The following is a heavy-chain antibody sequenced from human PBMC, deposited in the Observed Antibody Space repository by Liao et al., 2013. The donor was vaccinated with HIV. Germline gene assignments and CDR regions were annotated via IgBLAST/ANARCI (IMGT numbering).Heavy chain of an antibody. V-gene: IGHV4-59*10. CDR1: GGSFNGYS. CDR3: ARTTLMAGALNYYYMDV. D-gene: IGHD5-24*01. J-gene: IGHJ6*03. Sequence: VQLQQGGAGLLKPSETLSLTCGVYGGSFNGYSWNWIRQSPAKGLEWIGSIYTSGSTNYNPSLKSRVTISVDTSKNQFSLRLSSVTAADTAVYYCARTTLMAGALNYYYMDVWGKGTTVTVSS. CDR2: IYTSGST.